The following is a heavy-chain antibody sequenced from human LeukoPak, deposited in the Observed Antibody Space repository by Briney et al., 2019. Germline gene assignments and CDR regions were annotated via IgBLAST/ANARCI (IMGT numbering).Heavy chain of an antibody. V-gene: IGHV4-61*02. CDR2: IYTSGST. Sequence: SETLSLTCTVSGVSISSGSYYWSWIRQPAGKGLEWIGRIYTSGSTNYNPSLKSRVTISVDTSKNQFSLKLSSVTAADTAVYYCARDSVLWFGELSIHYYMDVWGKGTTVTVSS. D-gene: IGHD3-10*01. CDR1: GVSISSGSYY. J-gene: IGHJ6*03. CDR3: ARDSVLWFGELSIHYYMDV.